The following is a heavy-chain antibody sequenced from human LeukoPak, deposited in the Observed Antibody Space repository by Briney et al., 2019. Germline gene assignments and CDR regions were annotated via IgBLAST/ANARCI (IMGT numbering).Heavy chain of an antibody. Sequence: PGGSLRLSCAASGFTFSSYSMSWVRQAPGKGLEWVANIKQDGTEKFYVDSVKGRFTISRDNAKNSLFLQLDSLRAEDSAVYYCARDVWKNEYDSCGYHYWGQGTLVTVSS. CDR2: IKQDGTEK. J-gene: IGHJ4*02. V-gene: IGHV3-7*01. CDR3: ARDVWKNEYDSCGYHY. D-gene: IGHD3-22*01. CDR1: GFTFSSYS.